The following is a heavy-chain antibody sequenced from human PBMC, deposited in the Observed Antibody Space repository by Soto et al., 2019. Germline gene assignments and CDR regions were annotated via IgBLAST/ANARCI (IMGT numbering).Heavy chain of an antibody. CDR3: ARGGAARNGDYYYYGMDV. V-gene: IGHV1-46*01. CDR2: INPSGGST. Sequence: ASVTVSCQASGYTFTSYYMHLVRQAPGQGLEWMGIINPSGGSTNYAQKFQGRVTMARDTSTSTVYMELSSLRSEDTAVYYCARGGAARNGDYYYYGMDVWGKGTTVTVSS. CDR1: GYTFTSYY. D-gene: IGHD6-6*01. J-gene: IGHJ6*04.